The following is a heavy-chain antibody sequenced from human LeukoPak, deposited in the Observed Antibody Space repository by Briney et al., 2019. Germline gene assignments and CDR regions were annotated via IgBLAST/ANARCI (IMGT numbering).Heavy chain of an antibody. CDR1: GGSISSSSYY. V-gene: IGHV4-39*01. CDR2: IYYSGST. CDR3: ARARPYGDYCFDY. D-gene: IGHD4-17*01. J-gene: IGHJ4*02. Sequence: SETLSLTCTVSGGSISSSSYYWGWIRQPPGKGLEWIGSIYYSGSTYYNPSLKSRVTISVDTSKNQFSLKLSSVTAADTAVYYCARARPYGDYCFDYWGQGTLVTVPS.